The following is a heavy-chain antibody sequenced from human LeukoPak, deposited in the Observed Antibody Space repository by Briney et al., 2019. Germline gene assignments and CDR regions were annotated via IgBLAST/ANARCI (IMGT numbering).Heavy chain of an antibody. Sequence: GGSLRLCCAASGFTFSDYYMSWIRQAPRPGLEWVSYISSSGSTIYYADSVKGLFTSSRDNAKNSLYLQMNSLRAEDTAVYYCARGRYSFNYWGQGTLVTVSS. V-gene: IGHV3-11*01. CDR2: ISSSGSTI. CDR3: ARGRYSFNY. D-gene: IGHD5-18*01. CDR1: GFTFSDYY. J-gene: IGHJ4*02.